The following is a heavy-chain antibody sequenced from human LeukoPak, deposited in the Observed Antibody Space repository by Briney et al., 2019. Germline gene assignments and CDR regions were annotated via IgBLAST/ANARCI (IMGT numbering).Heavy chain of an antibody. CDR3: ARGRYSGTTYYFDY. J-gene: IGHJ4*02. Sequence: PGGSLRLSCAASGFTFSTSWMNWVRQVPGKGLEWVANIKKDGSETYYVDSVKGRFTISRDNAKNSLYLQMNSLRAEDTAMYYCARGRYSGTTYYFDYWGQGTLVTVSS. CDR1: GFTFSTSW. D-gene: IGHD5-12*01. CDR2: IKKDGSET. V-gene: IGHV3-7*03.